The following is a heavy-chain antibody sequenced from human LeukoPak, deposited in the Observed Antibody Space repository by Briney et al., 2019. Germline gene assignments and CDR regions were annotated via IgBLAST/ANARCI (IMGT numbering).Heavy chain of an antibody. V-gene: IGHV3-11*06. D-gene: IGHD3-10*01. J-gene: IGHJ5*02. CDR2: ISSSSSYT. CDR1: GFTFSDYY. CDR3: ARPLGTGAFGELS. Sequence: GGSLRLSCAASGFTFSDYYMSWIRQAPGKGLEWVSYISSSSSYTNYADSVKGRFTISRDNAKNSLYLQMNSLRAEETAVYYCARPLGTGAFGELSWGQGTLVTVSS.